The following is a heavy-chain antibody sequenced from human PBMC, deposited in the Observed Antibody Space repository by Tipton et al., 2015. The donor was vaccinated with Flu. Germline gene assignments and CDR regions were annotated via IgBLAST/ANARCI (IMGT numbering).Heavy chain of an antibody. CDR3: ARGVDSSGWYDY. Sequence: LRLSCTVSGGSISSGSYYWSWIRQPAGKGLEWIGRIYTSGGTNYNPSLKSRVTISVDTSKNQFSLKLSSVTAADTAVYYCARGVDSSGWYDYWGQGTLVTVSS. J-gene: IGHJ4*02. CDR1: GGSISSGSYY. D-gene: IGHD6-19*01. V-gene: IGHV4-61*02. CDR2: IYTSGGT.